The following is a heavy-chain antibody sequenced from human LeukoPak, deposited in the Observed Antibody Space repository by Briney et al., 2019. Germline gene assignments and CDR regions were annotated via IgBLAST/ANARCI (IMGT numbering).Heavy chain of an antibody. CDR2: IKQDGSEK. CDR3: ARDGALSFGIDY. V-gene: IGHV3-7*01. CDR1: GFTFSSYA. J-gene: IGHJ4*02. D-gene: IGHD3-3*01. Sequence: PGRSLRLSCAASGFTFSSYAMHWVRQAPGKGLEWVANIKQDGSEKYYVDSVKGRFTISRDNAKNSLYLQMNSLRAEDTAVYYCARDGALSFGIDYWGQGTLVTVSS.